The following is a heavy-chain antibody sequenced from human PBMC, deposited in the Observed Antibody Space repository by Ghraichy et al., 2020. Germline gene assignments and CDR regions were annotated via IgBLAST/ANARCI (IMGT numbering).Heavy chain of an antibody. CDR2: IYPGNSDT. V-gene: IGHV5-51*01. Sequence: KVSCKISGYSFNNYWIGWVRQMPGKGLEWMGIIYPGNSDTTYSPSFRGQVTISADKSMNTAYLQWGSVKASDTAMYYCARQGISARVMDYWGQGTLVTDSS. CDR1: GYSFNNYW. J-gene: IGHJ4*02. D-gene: IGHD6-6*01. CDR3: ARQGISARVMDY.